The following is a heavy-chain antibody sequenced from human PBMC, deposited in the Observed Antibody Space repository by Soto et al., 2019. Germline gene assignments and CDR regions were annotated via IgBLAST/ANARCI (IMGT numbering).Heavy chain of an antibody. Sequence: PSETLSLTCTVSGGSISSGGYYWSWIRQHPGKGLEWIGYIYYSGSTYYNPSLKSRVTISVDTSKNQFSLKLSSVTAADTAVYYCARDYYDSSGYYSPDGMDVWGQGTTVTVSS. V-gene: IGHV4-31*03. CDR3: ARDYYDSSGYYSPDGMDV. D-gene: IGHD3-22*01. J-gene: IGHJ6*02. CDR1: GGSISSGGYY. CDR2: IYYSGST.